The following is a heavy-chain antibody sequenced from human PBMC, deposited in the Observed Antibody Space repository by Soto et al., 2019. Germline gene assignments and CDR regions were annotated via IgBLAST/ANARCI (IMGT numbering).Heavy chain of an antibody. V-gene: IGHV3-21*01. J-gene: IGHJ4*02. CDR2: ISSSSSYI. CDR3: AKWGIAAAGTFSSDY. CDR1: GFTFSSYS. D-gene: IGHD6-13*01. Sequence: GGSLRLSCAASGFTFSSYSMNWVRQAPGKGLEWVSSISSSSSYIYYADSVKGRFTISRDNAKNSLYLQMNSLRAEDTAVYYCAKWGIAAAGTFSSDYWGQGTLVTVSS.